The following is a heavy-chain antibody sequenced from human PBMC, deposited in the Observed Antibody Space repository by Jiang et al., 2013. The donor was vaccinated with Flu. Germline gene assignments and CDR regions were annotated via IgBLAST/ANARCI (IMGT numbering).Heavy chain of an antibody. J-gene: IGHJ4*02. CDR1: GFTFNIYG. CDR3: AKDYSSGYAINYFDS. CDR2: ISYDGSNK. D-gene: IGHD5-12*01. V-gene: IGHV3-30*18. Sequence: GVVQPGRSLRLSCAASGFTFNIYGMHWVRQAPGKGLEWVAVISYDGSNKYYADSVKGRFTISRDNSKNTLYLQMNSLRAEDTAVYYCAKDYSSGYAINYFDSWGQGTLVAVSS.